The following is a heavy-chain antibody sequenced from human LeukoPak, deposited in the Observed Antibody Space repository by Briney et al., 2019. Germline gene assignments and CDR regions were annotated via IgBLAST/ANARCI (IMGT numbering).Heavy chain of an antibody. D-gene: IGHD4-23*01. CDR1: GFTFSSYG. Sequence: GRSLRLSCAASGFTFSSYGMHWVRQAPGKGLEWVAVIWYDGSNKYYADSVKGRFTISRDNSKNTLYLQMNSLRAEDTAVYYCARFYGGKGFDYWGQGTLVTVSS. CDR2: IWYDGSNK. CDR3: ARFYGGKGFDY. J-gene: IGHJ4*02. V-gene: IGHV3-33*01.